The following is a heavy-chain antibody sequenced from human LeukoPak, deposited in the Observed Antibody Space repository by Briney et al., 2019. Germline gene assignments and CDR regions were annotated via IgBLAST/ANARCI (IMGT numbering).Heavy chain of an antibody. CDR2: INTDGSST. Sequence: QAGGSLRLSCAASGFTFGSYWMHWVRQAPGKGLVWVSRINTDGSSTSYADSVKGRFTISRDNAKNTLYLQMNSLRAEDTAVYYCARWSPLRRDFDYWGQGTLVTVSS. J-gene: IGHJ4*02. D-gene: IGHD4-17*01. CDR3: ARWSPLRRDFDY. V-gene: IGHV3-74*01. CDR1: GFTFGSYW.